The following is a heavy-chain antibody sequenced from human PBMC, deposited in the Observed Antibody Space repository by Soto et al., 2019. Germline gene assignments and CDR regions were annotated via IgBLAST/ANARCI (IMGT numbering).Heavy chain of an antibody. Sequence: QVHLVQSGAEVKKPGSSVKVSCRASGGTFNTYGFNWVRQAPGPGLEWIGGIIPLFGTTTYAQNLQGRVTIAADQSTTTAYMEMSGLTSEDTAVYFCARGGELAGWMPFDSWGQGTLVTVSS. D-gene: IGHD6-19*01. CDR2: IIPLFGTT. CDR1: GGTFNTYG. J-gene: IGHJ4*02. V-gene: IGHV1-69*01. CDR3: ARGGELAGWMPFDS.